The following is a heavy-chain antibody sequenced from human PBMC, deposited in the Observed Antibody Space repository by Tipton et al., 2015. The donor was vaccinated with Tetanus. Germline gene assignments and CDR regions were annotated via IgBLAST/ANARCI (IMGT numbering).Heavy chain of an antibody. CDR2: VHSGGST. V-gene: IGHV4-4*07. CDR1: GGSINDFY. J-gene: IGHJ4*02. Sequence: TLSLTCTVSGGSINDFYWSWIRQSAGKGLQWIGRVHSGGSTTYNPSLKNRVSMSVDTSKNRVSLNLASVTAADTAVYYCARVRRGATTDLDYWGQGTLVTVSS. CDR3: ARVRRGATTDLDY. D-gene: IGHD5-12*01.